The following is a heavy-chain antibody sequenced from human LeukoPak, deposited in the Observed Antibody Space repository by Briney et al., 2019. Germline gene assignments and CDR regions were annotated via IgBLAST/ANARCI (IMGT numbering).Heavy chain of an antibody. CDR1: GFTFSSYS. CDR2: ISSSSYI. J-gene: IGHJ4*02. D-gene: IGHD5-18*01. CDR3: AGDRAGYSYGYSWY. V-gene: IGHV3-21*01. Sequence: GGSLRLSCAASGFTFSSYSMNWVRQAPGKGLEWVSSISSSSYIYYADSVKGRFTISRDNAKNSLYLQMNSLRAEDTAVYYCAGDRAGYSYGYSWYWGQGTLVTVSS.